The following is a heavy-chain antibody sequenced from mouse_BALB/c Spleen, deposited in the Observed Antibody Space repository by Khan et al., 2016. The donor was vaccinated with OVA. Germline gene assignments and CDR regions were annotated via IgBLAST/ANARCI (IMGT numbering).Heavy chain of an antibody. D-gene: IGHD2-3*01. CDR1: GYTFTNYT. CDR2: ITPSSGYT. Sequence: VQLQQSGAELARPGASVKMSCKASGYTFTNYTIHWVKLRPGQGLEWIGYITPSSGYTNYNQNYTDKATLTTDRSSSTAYMQLRRLTSDDSAVFDGIRSPIPPYHFDYWGQGTTLTVSS. CDR3: IRSPIPPYHFDY. V-gene: IGHV1-4*01. J-gene: IGHJ2*01.